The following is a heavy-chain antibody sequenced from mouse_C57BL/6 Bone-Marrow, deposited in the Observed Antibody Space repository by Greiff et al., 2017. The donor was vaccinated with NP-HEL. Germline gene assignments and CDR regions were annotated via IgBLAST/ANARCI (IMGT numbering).Heavy chain of an antibody. CDR2: INPGSGGT. CDR3: ARGDYYGSSYVETDY. D-gene: IGHD1-1*01. Sequence: VQLQQSGAELVRPGTSVKVSCKASGYAFTNYLIEWVKQRPGQGLEWIGVINPGSGGTNYNEKFKGKATQTADKSSSTAYMQLSSLTSEDSAVYFCARGDYYGSSYVETDYWGQGTTLTVSS. CDR1: GYAFTNYL. J-gene: IGHJ2*01. V-gene: IGHV1-54*01.